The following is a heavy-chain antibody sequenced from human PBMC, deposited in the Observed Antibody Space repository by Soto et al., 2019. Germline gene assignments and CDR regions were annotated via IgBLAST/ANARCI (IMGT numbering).Heavy chain of an antibody. D-gene: IGHD3-3*01. CDR1: GFTFSSYG. Sequence: GSLILSGAASGFTFSSYGMHWFLQAPGKGLELVAVISYDGSNKYYADSVKGRFTISRDNSKNTLYLQMNSLRAEDTAVYYCAKDSDFGVVTHKYYYYGMDVWGQGTTVTVSS. CDR3: AKDSDFGVVTHKYYYYGMDV. V-gene: IGHV3-30*18. J-gene: IGHJ6*02. CDR2: ISYDGSNK.